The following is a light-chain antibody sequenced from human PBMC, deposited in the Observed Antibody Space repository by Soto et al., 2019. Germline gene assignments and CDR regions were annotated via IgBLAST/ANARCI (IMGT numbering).Light chain of an antibody. CDR1: SSDVGSYNL. J-gene: IGLJ2*01. V-gene: IGLV2-23*03. CDR2: EGN. CDR3: SSSATSSTFVV. Sequence: QSALTQPASVSGSPGQSITISCTGTSSDVGSYNLVSWYQHHPGKAPKLMIFEGNKRPLGVSNRFSGSKSGNTASLTISGLQAEDEAAYYCSSSATSSTFVVFGGGTKLTVL.